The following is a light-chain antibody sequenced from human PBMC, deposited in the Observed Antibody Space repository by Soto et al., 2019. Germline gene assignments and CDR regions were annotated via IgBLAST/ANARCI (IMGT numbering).Light chain of an antibody. CDR1: QSISSY. Sequence: DIQMTQSPSSLSASVGDRVTITCRASQSISSYLNWYQQKPGKAPKLLIYAASSLQSGVPSRFSGSGSGTDFTLTISSLQPEDFATYNCQHSYSTPTFGQGTKVDIK. CDR3: QHSYSTPT. CDR2: AAS. J-gene: IGKJ1*01. V-gene: IGKV1-39*01.